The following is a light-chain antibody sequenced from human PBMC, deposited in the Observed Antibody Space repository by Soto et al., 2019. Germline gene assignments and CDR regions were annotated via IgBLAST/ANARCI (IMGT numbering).Light chain of an antibody. CDR1: QNIRSR. CDR3: QQSYSTPWT. Sequence: DFQMTQSPSTLSASVGDRVTITCRASQNIRSRLAWFQQKPGKAPKLLIYDASSLESGVPQRFSGSGSGTEFTLTISSLQSEDFATYYCQQSYSTPWTFGQGTKVDIK. V-gene: IGKV1-5*01. J-gene: IGKJ1*01. CDR2: DAS.